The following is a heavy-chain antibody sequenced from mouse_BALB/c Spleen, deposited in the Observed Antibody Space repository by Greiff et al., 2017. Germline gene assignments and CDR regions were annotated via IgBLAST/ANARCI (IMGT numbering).Heavy chain of an antibody. Sequence: EVQRVESGGGLVKPGGSLKLSCAASGFTFSSYTMSWVRQTPEKRLEWVATISSGGSYTYYPDSVKGRFTISRDNAKNTLYLQMSSLKSEDTAMYYCTRGADYDEDYYAMDYWGQGTSVTVSS. V-gene: IGHV5-6-4*01. J-gene: IGHJ4*01. CDR2: ISSGGSYT. D-gene: IGHD2-4*01. CDR3: TRGADYDEDYYAMDY. CDR1: GFTFSSYT.